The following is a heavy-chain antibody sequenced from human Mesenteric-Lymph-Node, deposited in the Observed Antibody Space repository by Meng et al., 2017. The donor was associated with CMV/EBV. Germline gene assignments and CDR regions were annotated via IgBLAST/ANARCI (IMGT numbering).Heavy chain of an antibody. Sequence: SCAISGDSVSTNSAAWNWIRQSPSRGLEWLGRTYYRAKWYSDYALSVQSRITISPDTSKNQFSLHLNSVTPEDTAVYYCAREGAAAATSYDAFDIWGQGTVVTVSS. J-gene: IGHJ3*02. D-gene: IGHD6-25*01. CDR2: TYYRAKWYS. CDR1: GDSVSTNSAA. CDR3: AREGAAAATSYDAFDI. V-gene: IGHV6-1*01.